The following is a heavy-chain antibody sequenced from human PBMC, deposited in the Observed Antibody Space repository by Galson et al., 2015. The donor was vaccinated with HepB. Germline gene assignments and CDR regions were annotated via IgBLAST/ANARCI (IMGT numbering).Heavy chain of an antibody. CDR1: GFTLSNYN. D-gene: IGHD2-21*01. CDR2: ISSSGSYR. J-gene: IGHJ6*02. V-gene: IGHV3-21*06. Sequence: SLRLSCAAAGFTLSNYNMNWCRQAPGTGLEWVASISSSGSYRYYIEPVKGRFTMSRDNAQNSLYLQMNSLRDEDTAVYYCATSVELVVLGISYAYYAMDVWGQGTTVTVSS. CDR3: ATSVELVVLGISYAYYAMDV.